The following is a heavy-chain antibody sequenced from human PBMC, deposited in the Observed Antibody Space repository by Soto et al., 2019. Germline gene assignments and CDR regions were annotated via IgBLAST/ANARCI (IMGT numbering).Heavy chain of an antibody. CDR3: ARGAVGGWYFEF. D-gene: IGHD3-3*01. CDR2: IYDSGSS. V-gene: IGHV4-30-2*01. CDR1: GGSISSGDYS. Sequence: QLQLQESGPGLVKPSQTLSLTCVVSGGSISSGDYSWCWIRPPPGVGLEWIGYIYDSGSSYYNPSLKSRVTISLDKSKNQFSLKLSSVTAADTAVYYCARGAVGGWYFEFGGQGTLVTVSS. J-gene: IGHJ2*01.